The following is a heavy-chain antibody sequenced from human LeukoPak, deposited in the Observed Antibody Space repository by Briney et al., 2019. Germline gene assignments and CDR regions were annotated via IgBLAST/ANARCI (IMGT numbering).Heavy chain of an antibody. J-gene: IGHJ4*02. CDR3: VRDRGTYRPIDY. CDR2: ISSTSTLI. V-gene: IGHV3-48*04. D-gene: IGHD1-26*01. Sequence: GGSLGLSCAASGFTFSSYGINWVRQAPGKGLEWISYISSTSTLIYYADSVKGRFTISRDNAQNSLYLQMNSLRAEDTAIYYCVRDRGTYRPIDYWGQGTLVTVSS. CDR1: GFTFSSYG.